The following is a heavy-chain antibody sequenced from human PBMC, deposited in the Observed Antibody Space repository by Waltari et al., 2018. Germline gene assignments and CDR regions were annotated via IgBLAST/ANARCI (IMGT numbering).Heavy chain of an antibody. V-gene: IGHV1-8*01. CDR3: ARVPRDYGDYLDY. J-gene: IGHJ4*02. CDR2: MNPNSGNT. D-gene: IGHD4-17*01. Sequence: QVQLVQSGAEVKKPGASVKVSCKASGYTFTSYDINWVRQATGQGLEWMGWMNPNSGNTGYVEKVQGRVTMTRNTSISTAYMELSSLRSEDTAVYYCARVPRDYGDYLDYWGQGTLVTVSS. CDR1: GYTFTSYD.